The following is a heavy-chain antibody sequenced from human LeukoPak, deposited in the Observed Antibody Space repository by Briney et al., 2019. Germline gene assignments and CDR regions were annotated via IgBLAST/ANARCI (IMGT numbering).Heavy chain of an antibody. Sequence: SETLSLTCTVSGGSISSSSYYWGWIRQPPGKGLEWIGSIYYSGSTYYNPSLKSRVTISVDTSKNQFSLKLSSVTAADTAVYYCARVGYNSGSYFFDYWGRGTLVTVSS. J-gene: IGHJ4*02. CDR3: ARVGYNSGSYFFDY. D-gene: IGHD5-12*01. V-gene: IGHV4-39*07. CDR1: GGSISSSSYY. CDR2: IYYSGST.